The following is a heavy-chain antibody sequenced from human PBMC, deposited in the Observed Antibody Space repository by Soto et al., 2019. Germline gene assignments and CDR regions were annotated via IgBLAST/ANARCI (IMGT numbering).Heavy chain of an antibody. CDR2: ISWNSASI. J-gene: IGHJ4*02. CDR3: VKDWGHDFCNCYFNF. V-gene: IGHV3-9*01. D-gene: IGHD3-3*01. Sequence: SGGSLRLFCAASGYTFDDYALHWVRQVPGKGLEWVSGISWNSASIGYADSVKGRFTTSRDNAKNSLYLEMNSLRTEDTALYYCVKDWGHDFCNCYFNFWGQVPPVTVSS. CDR1: GYTFDDYA.